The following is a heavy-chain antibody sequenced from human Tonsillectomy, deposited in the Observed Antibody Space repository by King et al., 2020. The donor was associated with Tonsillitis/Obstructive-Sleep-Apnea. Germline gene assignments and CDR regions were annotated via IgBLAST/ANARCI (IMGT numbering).Heavy chain of an antibody. J-gene: IGHJ6*02. V-gene: IGHV5-51*01. Sequence: VQLVESGAEVKKPGESLKISCKGSGYSFTSYWIGWVRQMPGKGLEWMGIIYPGDSDTRYSPSFQGQVTISADKSISTAYLQWSSLKASDTAMYYCARHPSSYVADYYYYGMDVWGQGTTVTVSS. CDR3: ARHPSSYVADYYYYGMDV. CDR2: IYPGDSDT. D-gene: IGHD5-12*01. CDR1: GYSFTSYW.